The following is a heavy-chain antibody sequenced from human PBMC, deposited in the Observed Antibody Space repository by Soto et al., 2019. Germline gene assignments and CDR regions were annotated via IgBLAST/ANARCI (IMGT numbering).Heavy chain of an antibody. Sequence: SVKVSFKASGGTFSSYSISWVREAPGQGLEWMGWIIPIFGTANYAQKFQGRVTMTADESTSTAYMELSRLRSEDTAVYYCARDVVVPAAPGYYSSYGMDVWGHGTTVTVPX. CDR3: ARDVVVPAAPGYYSSYGMDV. J-gene: IGHJ6*02. V-gene: IGHV1-69*13. CDR1: GGTFSSYS. D-gene: IGHD2-2*01. CDR2: IIPIFGTA.